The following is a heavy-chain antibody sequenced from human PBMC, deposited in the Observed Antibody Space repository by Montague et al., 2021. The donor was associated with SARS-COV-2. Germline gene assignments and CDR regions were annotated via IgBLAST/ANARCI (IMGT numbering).Heavy chain of an antibody. V-gene: IGHV2-5*01. CDR3: AHLIRYYDIFTGIPFDY. CDR2: IYSNDDK. D-gene: IGHD3-9*01. Sequence: KPTQTLTLTCTFSGFSLSTPNVGVGWIRQPPGKALEWLALIYSNDDKRHSPSLQSRLTITKDTSKNQVVLSLTNVDPVDTATYYCAHLIRYYDIFTGIPFDYWGQGTQVTVSS. CDR1: GFSLSTPNVG. J-gene: IGHJ4*02.